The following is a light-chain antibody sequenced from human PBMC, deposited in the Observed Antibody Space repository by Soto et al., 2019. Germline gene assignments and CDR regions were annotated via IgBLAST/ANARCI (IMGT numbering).Light chain of an antibody. CDR2: GAS. V-gene: IGKV3-15*01. Sequence: EIVMTQSPGTLSVSPGERVTFSCRASQSVSSNLAWYQQKPGQTPRLLIYGASTRETGIPARFSGSGSGTEFTLTISSLQSEDFEVDYCQQYNNWPRTFGQGTKVDIK. J-gene: IGKJ1*01. CDR3: QQYNNWPRT. CDR1: QSVSSN.